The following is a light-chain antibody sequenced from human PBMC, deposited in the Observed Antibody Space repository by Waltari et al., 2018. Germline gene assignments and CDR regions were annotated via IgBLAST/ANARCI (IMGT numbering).Light chain of an antibody. CDR1: SSNIGGYD. V-gene: IGLV1-44*01. CDR3: EAWDNSLNGIL. J-gene: IGLJ2*01. CDR2: ENN. Sequence: QSVLTQPPSVSGYPGQRVTNSCTGSSSNIGGYDVHWYQQLPGTAPKLLIFENNKRPSGVSDRFSGSKSATSASLTITGLQSEDEAEYYCEAWDNSLNGILFGGGTRLTVL.